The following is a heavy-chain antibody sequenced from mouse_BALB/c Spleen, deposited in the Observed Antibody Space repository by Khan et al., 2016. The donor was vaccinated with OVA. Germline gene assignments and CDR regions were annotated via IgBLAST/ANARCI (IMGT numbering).Heavy chain of an antibody. Sequence: EVELVESGGDLVEPGGSLKLSCAASGFTFSSYSMSWVRQTPDKRLEWVASISSGGDYTYYPDILKGRFTFSRDNAKNTLYLQMSSLKSEDTAMYYCASHLTGSFAYWGQGTLVAVSA. D-gene: IGHD4-1*01. J-gene: IGHJ3*01. CDR3: ASHLTGSFAY. CDR1: GFTFSSYS. CDR2: ISSGGDYT. V-gene: IGHV5-6*01.